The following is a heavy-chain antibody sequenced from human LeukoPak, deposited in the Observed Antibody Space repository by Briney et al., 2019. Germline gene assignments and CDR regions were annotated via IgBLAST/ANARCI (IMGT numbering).Heavy chain of an antibody. J-gene: IGHJ6*02. D-gene: IGHD6-13*01. V-gene: IGHV1-18*01. CDR2: ISAYNGNT. CDR1: GYTFTSYG. CDR3: ARDLLGGSSLTYYYYGMDV. Sequence: ASVKVSCKASGYTFTSYGISWVRQAPGQGLEWMGWISAYNGNTNYAQKLQGRVTMTTDTSTSTAYMELRSLRSDGTAVYYCARDLLGGSSLTYYYYGMDVWGQGTTVTVSS.